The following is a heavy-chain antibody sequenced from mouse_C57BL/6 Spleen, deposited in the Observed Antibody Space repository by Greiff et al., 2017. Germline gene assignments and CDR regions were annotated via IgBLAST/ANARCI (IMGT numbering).Heavy chain of an antibody. CDR2: IWSGGST. D-gene: IGHD2-4*01. CDR3: ARTIYYDVGDYAMDY. CDR1: GFSLTSYG. V-gene: IGHV2-2*01. Sequence: VQLVESGPGLVQPSQSLSITCTVSGFSLTSYGVHWVRQSPGKGLEWLGVIWSGGSTDYNAAFISRLSISKDNSKSQVFFKMNSLQADDTAIYYCARTIYYDVGDYAMDYWGQGTSVTVSS. J-gene: IGHJ4*01.